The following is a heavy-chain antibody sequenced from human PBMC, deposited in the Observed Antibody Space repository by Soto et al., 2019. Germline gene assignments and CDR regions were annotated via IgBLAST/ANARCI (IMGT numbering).Heavy chain of an antibody. CDR3: ARERVVVVPAATYYYYYGMDV. CDR2: IYHSGST. J-gene: IGHJ6*02. V-gene: IGHV4-4*02. D-gene: IGHD2-2*01. Sequence: LSLTCAVSGGSICSSNWWSWVRQPPGKGLEWIGEIYHSGSTNYNPSLKSRVTISVDKSKNQFSLKLSSVTAADTAVYYCARERVVVVPAATYYYYYGMDVWGQGTTVTVSS. CDR1: GGSICSSNW.